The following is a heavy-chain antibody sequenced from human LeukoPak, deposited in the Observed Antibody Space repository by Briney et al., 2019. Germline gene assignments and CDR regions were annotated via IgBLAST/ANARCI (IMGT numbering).Heavy chain of an antibody. V-gene: IGHV4-34*01. CDR1: GGSFNGYY. CDR3: ARAWIVVGGSHDAFDI. Sequence: PSETLSLTCAVYGGSFNGYYWSWIRQPPGKGLEWIGEINHSGSTNYNPSPKSRVTISVDTSKNQFTLKLSSVTAADTAVYYCARAWIVVGGSHDAFDIWGQGTIVTVSS. CDR2: INHSGST. D-gene: IGHD3-22*01. J-gene: IGHJ3*02.